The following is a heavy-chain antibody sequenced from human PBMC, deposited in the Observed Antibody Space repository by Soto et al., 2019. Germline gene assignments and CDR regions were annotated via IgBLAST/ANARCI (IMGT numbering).Heavy chain of an antibody. D-gene: IGHD3-16*02. J-gene: IGHJ3*02. CDR2: ISAYNGNT. V-gene: IGHV1-18*01. Sequence: QVQLVQSGAEVKKPGASVKVYCKASGYTFTSYGISWVRQAPGQGLEWMGWISAYNGNTNYAQKLQGRVTMTTDTSTSTAYMELRSLRSDDTAVYYCARGGRDYIWGSYRKDPDAFDIWGQGTMVTVSS. CDR1: GYTFTSYG. CDR3: ARGGRDYIWGSYRKDPDAFDI.